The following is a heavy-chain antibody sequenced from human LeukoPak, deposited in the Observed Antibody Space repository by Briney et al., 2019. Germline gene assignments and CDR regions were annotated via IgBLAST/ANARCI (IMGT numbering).Heavy chain of an antibody. V-gene: IGHV4-39*01. J-gene: IGHJ4*02. Sequence: SETLSLTCTVSGGSISGSSYYWGWIRQPPGNGLEWTGSIYYSGSTYYNPSLKSRVTISVDTSKNQFSLKLSFVTAADTAVYYCARTYYYGSGSYYELSPFDYWGQGTLVTVSS. CDR1: GGSISGSSYY. CDR2: IYYSGST. D-gene: IGHD3-10*01. CDR3: ARTYYYGSGSYYELSPFDY.